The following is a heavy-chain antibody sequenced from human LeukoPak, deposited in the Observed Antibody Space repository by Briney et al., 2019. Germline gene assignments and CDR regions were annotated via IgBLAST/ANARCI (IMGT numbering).Heavy chain of an antibody. CDR1: GGSISSYY. D-gene: IGHD2-21*02. V-gene: IGHV4-59*01. Sequence: PSETLSLTCTVSGGSISSYYWHWIRQPPGEGLEWIGYLYYSGNTYYNPSHKSRVSMSVDTSKNQFSLKLSSVTAADTAVYFCARAAYCGGDCYYYFDYWGQGTLVTVSS. J-gene: IGHJ4*02. CDR3: ARAAYCGGDCYYYFDY. CDR2: LYYSGNT.